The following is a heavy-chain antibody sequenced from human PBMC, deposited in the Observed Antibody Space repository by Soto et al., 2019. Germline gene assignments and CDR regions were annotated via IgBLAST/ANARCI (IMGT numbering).Heavy chain of an antibody. CDR1: GFTFSSSA. Sequence: GGSLRLSCAASGFTFSSSAMHWVRQAPGKGLEWVAVILYDGSSKYFADSVKAQLTIPRNNPKNPLYLQMNSLRAEDTAVYYCARDSGYSTSWTWFDPWGQGTRVPVSS. CDR3: ARDSGYSTSWTWFDP. V-gene: IGHV3-30-3*01. D-gene: IGHD6-13*01. J-gene: IGHJ5*02. CDR2: ILYDGSSK.